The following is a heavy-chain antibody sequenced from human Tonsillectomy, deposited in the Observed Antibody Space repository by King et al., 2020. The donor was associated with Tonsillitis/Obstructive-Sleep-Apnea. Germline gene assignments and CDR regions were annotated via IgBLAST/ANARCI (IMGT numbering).Heavy chain of an antibody. D-gene: IGHD2-15*01. J-gene: IGHJ3*02. CDR2: IYYSGST. CDR1: GGSISSSSYY. V-gene: IGHV4-39*01. CDR3: AGHPPCSGGSCYFLDAFDI. Sequence: HLQLQESGPGLVKPSETLSLTCTVSGGSISSSSYYWGWIRQPPGKGLEWIGSIYYSGSTYYNPSLKSRVTISVDTSKNQFSLKLSSVTAADTAVYYCAGHPPCSGGSCYFLDAFDIWGQGTMVTVSS.